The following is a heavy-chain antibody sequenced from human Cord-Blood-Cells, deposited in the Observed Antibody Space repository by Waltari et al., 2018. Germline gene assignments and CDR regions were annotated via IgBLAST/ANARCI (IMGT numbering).Heavy chain of an antibody. J-gene: IGHJ4*02. CDR3: AKDMGGTPYYFDY. Sequence: EVQLVESGGGLVQPGRSLRLSCAASGFTFDDYAMHWVRPAPGKGLEWVSGISWNGVSIGDADFVKGRFTNSRDNAKNSLYLQMNRLRAEDTALYYCAKDMGGTPYYFDYWGQGTLVTVSS. CDR1: GFTFDDYA. CDR2: ISWNGVSI. D-gene: IGHD1-26*01. V-gene: IGHV3-9*01.